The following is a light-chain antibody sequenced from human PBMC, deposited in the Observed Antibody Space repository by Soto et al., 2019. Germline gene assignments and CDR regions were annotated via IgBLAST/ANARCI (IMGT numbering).Light chain of an antibody. J-gene: IGKJ1*01. Sequence: DIQMTQSPSTLSASVGDRVTITCRASQSISNSLAWYQQKPGKAPKLLIYEASRLKSGAPSRFSGSGSGTEYTLTISSLQPDDFSTYYCQQYNGYWTFGQGTKVEIK. CDR2: EAS. V-gene: IGKV1-5*03. CDR3: QQYNGYWT. CDR1: QSISNS.